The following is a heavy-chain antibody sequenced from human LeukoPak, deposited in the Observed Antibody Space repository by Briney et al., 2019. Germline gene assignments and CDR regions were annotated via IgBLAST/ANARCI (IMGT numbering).Heavy chain of an antibody. CDR3: ARARPVAATLYFDY. J-gene: IGHJ4*02. V-gene: IGHV4-59*01. D-gene: IGHD2-15*01. Sequence: PSETLSLTCTVSGGSISGFYWSWIRQPPGKGLEWIGYIHYSGSTNYNPSLKGRVTISVDTSKNQFSLKLSSVTAADTAVYYCARARPVAATLYFDYWGQGTLVTVSS. CDR1: GGSISGFY. CDR2: IHYSGST.